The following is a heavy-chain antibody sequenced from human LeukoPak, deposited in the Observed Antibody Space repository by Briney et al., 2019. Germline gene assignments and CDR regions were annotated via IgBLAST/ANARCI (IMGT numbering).Heavy chain of an antibody. D-gene: IGHD3-22*01. J-gene: IGHJ4*02. Sequence: GGSLRLSCAASGFTFSSYGMHWVRQAPGKGLEWVAVIWYDGSNKYYADSVKGRFTISRDNSKNTLYLQMNSLRAEDTAVYYCARDLTYYYDSSGYYPYCFDYWGQGTLVTVSS. CDR1: GFTFSSYG. CDR3: ARDLTYYYDSSGYYPYCFDY. V-gene: IGHV3-33*01. CDR2: IWYDGSNK.